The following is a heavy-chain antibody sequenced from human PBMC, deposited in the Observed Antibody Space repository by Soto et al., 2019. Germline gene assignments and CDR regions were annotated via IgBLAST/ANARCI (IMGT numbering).Heavy chain of an antibody. CDR1: GGSFSGYY. CDR3: ARVCETTGNTLDY. Sequence: QVQLQQWGAGLLKPSETLSLTCAVYGGSFSGYYWSWIRQPPGKGLEWIGEINHSGSTNYNPSLKSRVTISVDTSKNQFSLKLSSVTAADTAVYYCARVCETTGNTLDYWGQGTLFTVSS. CDR2: INHSGST. J-gene: IGHJ4*02. D-gene: IGHD4-17*01. V-gene: IGHV4-34*01.